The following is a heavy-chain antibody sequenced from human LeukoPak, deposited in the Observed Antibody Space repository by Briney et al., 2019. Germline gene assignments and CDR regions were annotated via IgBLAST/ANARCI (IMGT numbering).Heavy chain of an antibody. D-gene: IGHD6-19*01. CDR3: ARADIAVAGTGFDY. CDR1: GFTFSSYS. J-gene: IGHJ4*02. Sequence: GGSLRLSCAASGFTFSSYSMNWVRQAPGKGLEWVSSISSSGRYIYYADSEKGRFTISRDNAKNSLYLQMNSLRAEDTAVYYCARADIAVAGTGFDYWGQGTLVTVSS. CDR2: ISSSGRYI. V-gene: IGHV3-21*01.